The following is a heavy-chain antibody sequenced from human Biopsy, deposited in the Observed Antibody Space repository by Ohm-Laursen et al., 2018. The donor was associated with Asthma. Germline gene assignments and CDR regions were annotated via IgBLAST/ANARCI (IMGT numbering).Heavy chain of an antibody. CDR3: AKEVFPGWELRRGPDS. J-gene: IGHJ4*02. Sequence: SLRLSCAASGFSFSNYGMHWVRQAPGKGLDWVAVISFDGTNRNYTDSVKGRFTISRDNSRNTLHLEMNSLRAEEKAVYFCAKEVFPGWELRRGPDSWGQGTLVTVSS. CDR2: ISFDGTNR. V-gene: IGHV3-30*18. D-gene: IGHD1-26*01. CDR1: GFSFSNYG.